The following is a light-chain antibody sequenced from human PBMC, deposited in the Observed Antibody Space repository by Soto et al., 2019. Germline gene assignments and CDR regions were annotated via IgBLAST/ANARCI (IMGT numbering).Light chain of an antibody. CDR3: QKYDSSPSWT. V-gene: IGKV1-27*01. CDR2: ATS. Sequence: DIQMTQSPSSLSASVGDRVTITCRASQGTGDYLAWYQQKPGKVPKLLIFATSALQSGVPSRFSVGGSGTDFTLTISRLQPEDVATYYCQKYDSSPSWTFGQGTRVEIK. CDR1: QGTGDY. J-gene: IGKJ1*01.